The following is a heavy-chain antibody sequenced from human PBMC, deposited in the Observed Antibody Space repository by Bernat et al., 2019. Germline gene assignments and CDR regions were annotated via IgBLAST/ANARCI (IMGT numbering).Heavy chain of an antibody. J-gene: IGHJ4*02. CDR2: IYYSGST. V-gene: IGHV4-39*07. Sequence: QLQLQESGPGLVKPSETLSLTCTVSGGSISSSSYYWGWIRQPPGKGLEWIGSIYYSGSTYYNPSLKSRVTISVDTSKNQFSLKLSSVTAADTAVYYCARSGDLNWGWGGFDYWGQGTLVTVSS. CDR3: ARSGDLNWGWGGFDY. CDR1: GGSISSSSYY. D-gene: IGHD7-27*01.